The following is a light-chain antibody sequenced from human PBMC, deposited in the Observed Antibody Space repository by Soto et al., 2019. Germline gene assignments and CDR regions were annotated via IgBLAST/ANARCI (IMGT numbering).Light chain of an antibody. CDR1: QGISNS. V-gene: IGKV1-27*01. CDR3: QKEKSALALT. J-gene: IGKJ4*01. CDR2: AAS. Sequence: DIQMTQSPSSLSASVGDRVTITCRASQGISNSLAWYQHKPGKVPKLLIYAASTLQSGVPSRFSGSGSGTDFTLTISSLQPEDVATYYCQKEKSALALTFGCGTKVEIK.